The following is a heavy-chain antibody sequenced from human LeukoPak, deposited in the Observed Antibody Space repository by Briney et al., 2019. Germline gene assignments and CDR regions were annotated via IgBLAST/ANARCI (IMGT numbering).Heavy chain of an antibody. D-gene: IGHD6-19*01. V-gene: IGHV4-30-2*01. J-gene: IGHJ4*02. CDR1: GGSISSGGYY. CDR2: IYHSGST. Sequence: SETLSLTCTVSGGSISSGGYYWSWIRQPPGKGLEWIGYIYHSGSTYYNPSLKSRVTISVDRSKNQFSLKLSSVTAADTAVYYCARAGGEQWLVGLYYFDYWGQGTLVTVSS. CDR3: ARAGGEQWLVGLYYFDY.